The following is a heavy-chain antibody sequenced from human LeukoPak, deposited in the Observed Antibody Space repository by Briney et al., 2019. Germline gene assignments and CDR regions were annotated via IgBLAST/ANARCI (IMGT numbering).Heavy chain of an antibody. Sequence: SETLSLTCAVSGYSITNGYYWGWIRQPPGKGLEWIGIIYHSGSTYYNPSLKSRVTISVDTSKNQFSLKLSSVTVADTAVYYCARTNFGALSDAFDIWGQGTMVTVSS. V-gene: IGHV4-38-2*01. CDR3: ARTNFGALSDAFDI. CDR2: IYHSGST. D-gene: IGHD3-3*01. CDR1: GYSITNGYY. J-gene: IGHJ3*02.